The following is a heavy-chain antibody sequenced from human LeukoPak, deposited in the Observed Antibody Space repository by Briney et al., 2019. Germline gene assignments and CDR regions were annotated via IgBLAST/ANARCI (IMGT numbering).Heavy chain of an antibody. Sequence: SVKVSCKASGGTLSSYAISWVRQAPGQRLEWMGGIIPIFGTANYAQKFQGRVTITTDESTSTAYMELSSLRSEDTAVYYCARSPTDFWSGYRSEYYYYYYMDVWGKGTTVTVSS. V-gene: IGHV1-69*05. CDR1: GGTLSSYA. J-gene: IGHJ6*03. D-gene: IGHD3-3*01. CDR2: IIPIFGTA. CDR3: ARSPTDFWSGYRSEYYYYYYMDV.